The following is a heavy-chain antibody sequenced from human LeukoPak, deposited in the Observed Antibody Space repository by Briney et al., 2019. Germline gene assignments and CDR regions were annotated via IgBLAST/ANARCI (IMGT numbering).Heavy chain of an antibody. CDR2: ISISSGII. V-gene: IGHV3-48*04. Sequence: PGGSLRLSGAPSGFPFSSYSMTWVRQAPGKGLGWVSYISISSGIIYYADSVKGRFTISRDNAKNSLYLQMNSLRTEDTAVYYCARGPPGGNTLWMDYWGQGTLVTVSS. J-gene: IGHJ4*02. CDR1: GFPFSSYS. D-gene: IGHD2-21*01. CDR3: ARGPPGGNTLWMDY.